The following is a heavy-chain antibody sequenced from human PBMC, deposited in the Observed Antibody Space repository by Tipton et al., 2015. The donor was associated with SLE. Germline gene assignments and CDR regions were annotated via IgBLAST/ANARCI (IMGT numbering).Heavy chain of an antibody. D-gene: IGHD1/OR15-1a*01. Sequence: TLSLTCTVSGGSISSNTYYWGWVRQPPGKGLEWIGAIYHSGSTYYSPSLKSRVTISIDTSKNQFSLRLNSVTAADTAMYYCATEHFDYWGQGILVTVSP. J-gene: IGHJ4*02. CDR2: IYHSGST. CDR3: ATEHFDY. CDR1: GGSISSNTYY. V-gene: IGHV4-39*07.